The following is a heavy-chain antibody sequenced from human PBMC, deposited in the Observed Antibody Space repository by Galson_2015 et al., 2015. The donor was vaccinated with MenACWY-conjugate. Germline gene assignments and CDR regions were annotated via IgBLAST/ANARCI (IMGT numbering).Heavy chain of an antibody. Sequence: SLRLSCAASGFTFSAYGMHWVRQAPGKGLEWVAVIWYDGSKKFYADSVRGRFTISRDNSKNTLFLQMNSLRAEDTAMYYCARGRGADTGGNFGNFDYWGQGTLVTVSS. V-gene: IGHV3-33*01. CDR1: GFTFSAYG. CDR2: IWYDGSKK. J-gene: IGHJ4*02. CDR3: ARGRGADTGGNFGNFDY. D-gene: IGHD4-23*01.